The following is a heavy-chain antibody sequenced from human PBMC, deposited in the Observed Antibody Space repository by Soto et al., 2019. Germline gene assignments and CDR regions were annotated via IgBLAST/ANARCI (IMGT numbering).Heavy chain of an antibody. V-gene: IGHV4-31*03. D-gene: IGHD3-16*01. CDR1: GGSISSGDYY. CDR3: ARWWSRGRPGFDP. CDR2: IYYSGST. Sequence: QVQLQESGPGLVKPSQTLSLTCTVSGGSISSGDYYWSWIRQHPGKGLEWIGYIYYSGSTYYNPSLTSRVTISVDTSKNQFSLKLSSVTAADTAVYYCARWWSRGRPGFDPWGQGTLVTVSS. J-gene: IGHJ5*02.